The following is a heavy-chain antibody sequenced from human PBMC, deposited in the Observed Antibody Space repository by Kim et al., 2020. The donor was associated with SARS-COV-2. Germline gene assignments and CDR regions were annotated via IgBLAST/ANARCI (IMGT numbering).Heavy chain of an antibody. Sequence: GGSLRLSCAASGFTFGDYAMHWVRQAPGKGLEWVSGISWNSGSIGYADSVKGRFTISRDNAKNSLYLQMNSLRAEDTALYYCAKEGGWWGSNWFDPWGQGTLVTVSS. CDR2: ISWNSGSI. V-gene: IGHV3-9*01. CDR1: GFTFGDYA. J-gene: IGHJ5*02. D-gene: IGHD2-8*02. CDR3: AKEGGWWGSNWFDP.